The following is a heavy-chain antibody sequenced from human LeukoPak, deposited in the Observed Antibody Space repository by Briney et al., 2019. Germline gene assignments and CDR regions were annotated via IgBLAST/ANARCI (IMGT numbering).Heavy chain of an antibody. V-gene: IGHV4-34*01. Sequence: SETLSLTCAVYGGSFSGYYWSWIRQPPGKGLEWIGEINHSGSTNYNPSLKSRVTISVDTSKNQFSLKLSSVTAADTAVYYCARDVGIAVAGMRYYFDYWGQGTLVTVSS. J-gene: IGHJ4*02. CDR3: ARDVGIAVAGMRYYFDY. D-gene: IGHD6-19*01. CDR1: GGSFSGYY. CDR2: INHSGST.